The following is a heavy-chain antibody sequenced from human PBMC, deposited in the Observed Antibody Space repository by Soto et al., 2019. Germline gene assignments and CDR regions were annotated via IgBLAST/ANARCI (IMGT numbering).Heavy chain of an antibody. J-gene: IGHJ6*03. V-gene: IGHV1-2*02. CDR2: MNPNSGDT. CDR3: ARESGGATATLDYYYFYMDV. CDR1: GYRFSDYY. D-gene: IGHD5-12*01. Sequence: QVLLVQSGAEVKKPGASVTVSCKASGYRFSDYYLHWARQAPGQGPEWMGWMNPNSGDTKYAQKFKGRVTMTRDTSVRTAFMELNWLKSDDTAVYYCARESGGATATLDYYYFYMDVWGIGTTVTVSS.